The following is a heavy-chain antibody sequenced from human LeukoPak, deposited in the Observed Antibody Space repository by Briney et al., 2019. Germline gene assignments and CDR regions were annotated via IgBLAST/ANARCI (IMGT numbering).Heavy chain of an antibody. J-gene: IGHJ3*02. CDR1: GGSISSYY. CDR2: IYYSGST. CDR3: ARDLSIPEAFDI. Sequence: PSETLSLTCTVSGGSISSYYWSWIRQPRGKGLEWIGYIYYSGSTNYNPSLKSRVTISVDTSKNQFSLKLSSVTAADTAVYYCARDLSIPEAFDIWGQGTMVTVSS. V-gene: IGHV4-59*01. D-gene: IGHD1-14*01.